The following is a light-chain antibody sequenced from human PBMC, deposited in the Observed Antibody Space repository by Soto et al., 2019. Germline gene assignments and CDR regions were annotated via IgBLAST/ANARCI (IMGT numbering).Light chain of an antibody. CDR2: EDN. CDR3: QSYDSSNPVV. Sequence: NFMLTQPHSVSESPGKTVTISCTRSSGSIASNYVRWYQQRPGSAPTTVIYEDNQRPSGVPARFSGSIDSASNSASLTISGLNTEDEADYYCQSYDSSNPVVFGGGTKLTVL. CDR1: SGSIASNY. J-gene: IGLJ2*01. V-gene: IGLV6-57*04.